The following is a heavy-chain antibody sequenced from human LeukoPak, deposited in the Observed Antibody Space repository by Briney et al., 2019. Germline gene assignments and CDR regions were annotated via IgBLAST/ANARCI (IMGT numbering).Heavy chain of an antibody. CDR3: ATNSTY. CDR2: INPNSGGT. Sequence: ASVKVSCKASGYTFTGYYIHWVRQAPGQGLEWVGWINPNSGGTNYAQTFQGRVTMTRDTSISTAYMEVSSLRSDDTAVYYCATNSTYWGQGTLVTVSS. CDR1: GYTFTGYY. D-gene: IGHD5-24*01. J-gene: IGHJ4*02. V-gene: IGHV1-2*02.